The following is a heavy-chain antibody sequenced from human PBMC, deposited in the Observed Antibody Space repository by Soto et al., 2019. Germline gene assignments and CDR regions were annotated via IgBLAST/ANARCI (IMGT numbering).Heavy chain of an antibody. CDR3: ARTTDRGYGSGIFYGMDV. CDR1: GGSISSGDYY. V-gene: IGHV4-30-4*01. J-gene: IGHJ6*02. Sequence: RSLTCTVSGGSISSGDYYWSWIRQPPGKGLEWIGYIYYSGSTYYNPSLKSRVTISVDTSKNQFSLKLSSVTAADTAVYYCARTTDRGYGSGIFYGMDVWGQGTTVTVSS. CDR2: IYYSGST. D-gene: IGHD3-10*01.